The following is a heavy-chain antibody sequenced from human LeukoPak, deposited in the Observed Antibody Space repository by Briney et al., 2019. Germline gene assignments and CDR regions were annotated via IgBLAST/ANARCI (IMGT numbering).Heavy chain of an antibody. V-gene: IGHV1-18*01. Sequence: ASVKLSCKSSGYTFTSYGIRWVRPAPGQGLGWMGWISAYNGNTNYAQKLQGRVTITTDTSTSTAYMELRSLRSDDTAVYYCARDRIGAYFDYWGQGTLVTVSS. CDR1: GYTFTSYG. J-gene: IGHJ4*02. CDR3: ARDRIGAYFDY. CDR2: ISAYNGNT.